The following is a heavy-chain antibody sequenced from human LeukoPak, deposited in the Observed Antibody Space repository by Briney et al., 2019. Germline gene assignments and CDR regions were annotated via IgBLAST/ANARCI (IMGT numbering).Heavy chain of an antibody. J-gene: IGHJ4*02. CDR2: INPNSGGT. Sequence: ASVKVSCKASGYTFTGYYMHWVRQAPGQGLEWMGWINPNSGGTNYAQKFQGWVTMTRDTSISTAYMELSSLKASDTAMYYCASPPIGCTSISCYFAYWGQGTLVTVSS. D-gene: IGHD2-2*01. V-gene: IGHV1-2*04. CDR1: GYTFTGYY. CDR3: ASPPIGCTSISCYFAY.